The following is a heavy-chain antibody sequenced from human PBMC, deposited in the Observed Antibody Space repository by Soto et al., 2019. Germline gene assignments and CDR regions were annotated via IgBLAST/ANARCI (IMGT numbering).Heavy chain of an antibody. J-gene: IGHJ4*02. CDR1: GYTFTSYG. V-gene: IGHV1-18*04. CDR2: ISAYNGNT. Sequence: QVQLVQSGAEVKKPGASVKVSCKASGYTFTSYGISWVRQAPGQGLEWMGWISAYNGNTNYAQKLQGRVSMTTDTSTSTAYMELRSLRSDDTAVYYCARDRWLRREGPGPFDYWGQGTLVTVSS. D-gene: IGHD5-12*01. CDR3: ARDRWLRREGPGPFDY.